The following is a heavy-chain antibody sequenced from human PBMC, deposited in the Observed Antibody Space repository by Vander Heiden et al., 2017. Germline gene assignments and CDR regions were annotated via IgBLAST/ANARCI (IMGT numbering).Heavy chain of an antibody. V-gene: IGHV3-49*04. CDR2: IRSKAYGGTT. CDR1: GFTFGDSD. J-gene: IGHJ5*02. CDR3: TREGDSSSWYGGWFDP. Sequence: VPLVESVCGLLHPGRSLRLSCTASGFTFGDSDMSWVPQAPGKGLEWVGFIRSKAYGGTTEYAASVKGRFTISRDDSKSIAYLQMNSLKTEDTAVYYCTREGDSSSWYGGWFDPWGQGTLVTVSS. D-gene: IGHD6-13*01.